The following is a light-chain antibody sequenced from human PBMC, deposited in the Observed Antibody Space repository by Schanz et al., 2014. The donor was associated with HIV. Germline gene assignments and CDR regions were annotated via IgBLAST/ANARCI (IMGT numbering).Light chain of an antibody. CDR1: SSNIGAGYD. CDR3: QSYDGLSESWV. CDR2: GNT. J-gene: IGLJ3*02. V-gene: IGLV1-40*01. Sequence: QSVLTQPPSVSGAPGQRVTISCTGSSSNIGAGYDVHWFQQLPGTAPKLLIYGNTNRPSGVPDRFSGSKSGTSASLAISGLRSEDEADYYCQSYDGLSESWVFGGGTKVTVL.